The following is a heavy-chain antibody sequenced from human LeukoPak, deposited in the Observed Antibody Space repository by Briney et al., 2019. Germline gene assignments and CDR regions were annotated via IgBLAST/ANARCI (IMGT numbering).Heavy chain of an antibody. J-gene: IGHJ3*02. CDR3: ATISPIDYYDSSGYGAHHDAFDI. D-gene: IGHD3-22*01. V-gene: IGHV1-24*01. CDR1: GYTLTELS. Sequence: ASVKVSCKVSGYTLTELSMHWVRQAPGKGLEWMGGFDPEDGETIYAQKFQGRVTMTEDTSTVTAYMELSSLRSEDTAVYYCATISPIDYYDSSGYGAHHDAFDIWGQGTMVTVSS. CDR2: FDPEDGET.